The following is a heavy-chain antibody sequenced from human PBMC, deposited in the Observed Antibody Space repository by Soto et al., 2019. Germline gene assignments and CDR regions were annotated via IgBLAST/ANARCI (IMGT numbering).Heavy chain of an antibody. CDR3: ARNLYDFWSGPETHAFDI. J-gene: IGHJ3*02. Sequence: SQTLSLTCAISGDSVSSNSAAWNWIRQSPSRGLEWLGRTYYRSKWYNDYAVSVKSRITINPDTSKNQFSLQLNSVTPEDTAVYYCARNLYDFWSGPETHAFDIWGQGTMVTVSS. D-gene: IGHD3-3*01. CDR2: TYYRSKWYN. CDR1: GDSVSSNSAA. V-gene: IGHV6-1*01.